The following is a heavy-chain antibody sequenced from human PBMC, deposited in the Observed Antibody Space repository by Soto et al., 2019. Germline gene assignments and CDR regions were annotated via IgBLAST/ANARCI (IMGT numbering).Heavy chain of an antibody. CDR2: ISYDGSNK. J-gene: IGHJ4*02. Sequence: GGSLRLSCAASGFTFSSYAMHWVRQAPGKGLEWVAVISYDGSNKYYADSVKGRFTISRDNSKNTLYLQMNSLRAEDTAVYYCARTGYSSGWEDYWGQGTLVTVSS. V-gene: IGHV3-30-3*01. CDR1: GFTFSSYA. CDR3: ARTGYSSGWEDY. D-gene: IGHD6-19*01.